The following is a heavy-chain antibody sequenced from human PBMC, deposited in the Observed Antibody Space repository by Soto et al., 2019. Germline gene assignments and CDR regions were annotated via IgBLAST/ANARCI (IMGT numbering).Heavy chain of an antibody. V-gene: IGHV1-24*01. J-gene: IGHJ3*02. CDR3: ATGYAFDI. Sequence: ASVKVSCKVSGYTLTELSMHWVRQAPGKGLEWLVCFDPEDGETIYAQKFQGRVSMTEDTSTDTAYMELCSLRSEDTAVYYCATGYAFDIWGQGTMVTVSS. CDR2: FDPEDGET. CDR1: GYTLTELS.